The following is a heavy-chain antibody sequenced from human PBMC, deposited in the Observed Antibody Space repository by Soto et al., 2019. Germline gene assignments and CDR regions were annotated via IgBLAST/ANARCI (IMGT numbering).Heavy chain of an antibody. CDR3: ARHRYYYDSSGYLNWFDP. Sequence: PETLSLTCTVSGGSISSYYWSWIRQPPGKGLEWIGYIYYSGSTNYNPSLKSRVTISVDTSKNQFSLKLSSVTAADTAVYYCARHRYYYDSSGYLNWFDPWGQGTLVTVSS. J-gene: IGHJ5*02. D-gene: IGHD3-22*01. V-gene: IGHV4-59*08. CDR2: IYYSGST. CDR1: GGSISSYY.